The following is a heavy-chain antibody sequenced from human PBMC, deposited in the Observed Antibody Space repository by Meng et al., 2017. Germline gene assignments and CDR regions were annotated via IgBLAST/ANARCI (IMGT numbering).Heavy chain of an antibody. J-gene: IGHJ4*02. CDR3: ARDLGY. Sequence: VQLVQSGGGLVKPGGSLRLSCAASGFTFSNAWMSWVRQAPGKGLEWVSVIYSGGSTYYADSVKGRFTISRDNSKNTLYLQMNSLRAEDTAVYYCARDLGYWGQGTLVTVSS. D-gene: IGHD3-16*01. CDR1: GFTFSNAW. V-gene: IGHV3-66*01. CDR2: IYSGGST.